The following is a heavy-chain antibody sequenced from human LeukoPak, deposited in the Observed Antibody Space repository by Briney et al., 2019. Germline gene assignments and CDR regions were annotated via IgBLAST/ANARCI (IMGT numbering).Heavy chain of an antibody. Sequence: SETLSLTCTVSGGSISSYYWSWIRQPAGKGLGWIGRIYTSGSTNYNPSLKSRVTMSVDTSKNQFSLKLSSVTAADTAVYYCARDGYCSSTSCYGDGWFDPWGQGTLVTVSS. V-gene: IGHV4-4*07. CDR1: GGSISSYY. CDR2: IYTSGST. CDR3: ARDGYCSSTSCYGDGWFDP. J-gene: IGHJ5*02. D-gene: IGHD2-2*03.